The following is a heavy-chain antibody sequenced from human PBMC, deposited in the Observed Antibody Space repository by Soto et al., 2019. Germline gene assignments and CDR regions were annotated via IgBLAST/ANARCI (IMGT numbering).Heavy chain of an antibody. CDR3: ASSKGYSYGYVFDY. J-gene: IGHJ4*02. CDR2: IYYSGST. CDR1: GGSISSYY. D-gene: IGHD5-18*01. V-gene: IGHV4-59*01. Sequence: SETLSLTCAVSGGSISSYYWIWIRQPPGKGLEWIGYIYYSGSTNYNPSLKSRVTISVDTSKNQFSLKLSSVTAADTAVYYCASSKGYSYGYVFDYWGQGTLVTVSS.